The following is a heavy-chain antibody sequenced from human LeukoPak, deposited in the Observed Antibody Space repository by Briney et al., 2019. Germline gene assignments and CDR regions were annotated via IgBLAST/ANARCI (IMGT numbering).Heavy chain of an antibody. D-gene: IGHD2-15*01. CDR1: GFTFSSYA. CDR2: ISGNGSST. CDR3: AKDGGYYFDY. J-gene: IGHJ4*02. V-gene: IGHV3-23*01. Sequence: PGGSLRLSCAASGFTFSSYAMNWVRQAPGKGLEWVSVISGNGSSTYYADSVKGRFTISRDNSKNTLYLQMNSLRAEDTAVYYCAKDGGYYFDYWGQGTLVTVSS.